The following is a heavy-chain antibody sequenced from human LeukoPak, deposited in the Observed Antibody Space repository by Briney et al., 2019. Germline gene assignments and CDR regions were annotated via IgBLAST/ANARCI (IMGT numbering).Heavy chain of an antibody. CDR1: GYTFTSYD. J-gene: IGHJ4*02. CDR3: ARSSDIVATDLDY. CDR2: MNPNSGNT. V-gene: IGHV1-8*01. Sequence: GASVKVPCKASGYTFTSYDINWVRQATGQGLEWMGWMNPNSGNTGYAQKFQGRVTMTRNTSISTAYMELSSLRSEDTAAYYCARSSDIVATDLDYWGQGTLVTVSS. D-gene: IGHD5-12*01.